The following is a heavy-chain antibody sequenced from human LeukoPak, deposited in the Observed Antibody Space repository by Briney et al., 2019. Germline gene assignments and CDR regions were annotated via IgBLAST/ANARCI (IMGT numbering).Heavy chain of an antibody. V-gene: IGHV3-66*01. CDR3: ARGPEYYVSGSYWLDP. D-gene: IGHD3-10*01. CDR1: GFTVSSNY. Sequence: GGSLRLSCAASGFTVSSNYMSWVRQAPGKGLEWVSVIYSGGSTYYADSVKGRFTISRDNSKNTLYLQMNSLRAEDTAVYYCARGPEYYVSGSYWLDPWGQGTLVTVSS. J-gene: IGHJ5*02. CDR2: IYSGGST.